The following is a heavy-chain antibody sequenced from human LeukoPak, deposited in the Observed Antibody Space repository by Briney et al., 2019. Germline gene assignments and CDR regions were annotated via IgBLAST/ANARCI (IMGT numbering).Heavy chain of an antibody. CDR3: AREAVEGIVVALDY. Sequence: GGSLRLSCAASGFALSGYWMSWVRQAPGKGLEWVANINYNGSEQHYADSVRGRFTISKDNSQSSLYLQMNSLRAEDTAVYYCAREAVEGIVVALDYWGQGTLVAVSS. V-gene: IGHV3-7*03. CDR1: GFALSGYW. J-gene: IGHJ4*02. D-gene: IGHD2-21*01. CDR2: INYNGSEQ.